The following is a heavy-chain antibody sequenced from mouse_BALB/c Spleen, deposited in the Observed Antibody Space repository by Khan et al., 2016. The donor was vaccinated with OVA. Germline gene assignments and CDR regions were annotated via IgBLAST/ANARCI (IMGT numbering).Heavy chain of an antibody. CDR3: APVGNYYVSFAY. J-gene: IGHJ3*01. D-gene: IGHD1-1*01. CDR2: IYPFNDDT. CDR1: GFTFTSYV. V-gene: IGHV1S136*01. Sequence: EVQLQQSGPELVKPGASVKMSCKASGFTFTSYVMHWVKQKPGLGLEWIGYIYPFNDDTKYNEKFKGKATLTSDKSSSTAYMELSSLTYEDSAVYYCAPVGNYYVSFAYWGQGTLVTVSA.